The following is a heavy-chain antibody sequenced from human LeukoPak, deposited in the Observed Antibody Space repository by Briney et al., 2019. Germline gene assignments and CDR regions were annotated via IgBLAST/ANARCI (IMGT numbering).Heavy chain of an antibody. CDR2: INGDGRTT. D-gene: IGHD1-1*01. CDR3: AGGATGSDAFDM. Sequence: PGGSLRLSCAASGFTFNYNWMHWVRQGPGKGLVWVSRINGDGRTTNYADSVKGRFTISRDNAKNTLYLQMNNLRAEDTAIYYFAGGATGSDAFDMWGEGTVVSVSS. V-gene: IGHV3-74*01. J-gene: IGHJ3*02. CDR1: GFTFNYNW.